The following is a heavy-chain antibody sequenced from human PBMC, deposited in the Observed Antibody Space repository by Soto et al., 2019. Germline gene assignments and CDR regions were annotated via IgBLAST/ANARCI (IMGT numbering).Heavy chain of an antibody. J-gene: IGHJ3*02. D-gene: IGHD4-17*01. CDR1: GFTFNSHG. V-gene: IGHV3-30*18. Sequence: QVQLVESGGGVVQPGRSLRLSCAASGFTFNSHGMHWVRQAPGKGLEWMAVISYDGNNKYYADSVKGRFTISRDNFKNTLYLQMDSLRAEDTAVYYCAKDLLLTTVTTPSIWGQGTMVTVSS. CDR2: ISYDGNNK. CDR3: AKDLLLTTVTTPSI.